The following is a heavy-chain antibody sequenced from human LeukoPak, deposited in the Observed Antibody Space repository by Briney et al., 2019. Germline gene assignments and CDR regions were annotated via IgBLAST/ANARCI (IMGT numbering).Heavy chain of an antibody. V-gene: IGHV3-11*01. CDR3: AKDMSTVTTLRSGIGY. CDR2: ISSSGSTI. Sequence: GSLRLSCAASGFPFSDYYMSWIRQAPGKGLAWVSYISSSGSTIYYADSVKGRFTISRDNAKNSLYLQMNSLRAEDTALYYCAKDMSTVTTLRSGIGYWGQGTLVTVSS. CDR1: GFPFSDYY. J-gene: IGHJ4*02. D-gene: IGHD4-17*01.